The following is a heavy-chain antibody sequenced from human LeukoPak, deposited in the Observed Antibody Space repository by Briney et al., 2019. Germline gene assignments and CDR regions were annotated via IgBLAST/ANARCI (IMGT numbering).Heavy chain of an antibody. J-gene: IGHJ6*03. CDR1: GYTFTGYY. Sequence: GASVKVSCKASGYTFTGYYMHWVRQATGQGLEWMGWMNPNSGNTGYAQKFQGRVTITRNTSISTAYMELSSLRSEDTAVYYCARGPVWLWNYYYMDVWGKGTTVTVSS. V-gene: IGHV1-8*03. CDR2: MNPNSGNT. CDR3: ARGPVWLWNYYYMDV. D-gene: IGHD3-22*01.